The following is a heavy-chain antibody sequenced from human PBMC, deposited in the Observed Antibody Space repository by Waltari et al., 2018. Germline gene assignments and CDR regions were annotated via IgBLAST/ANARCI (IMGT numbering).Heavy chain of an antibody. CDR3: ARLPPYYYDSSGYYRWGYDY. CDR1: GGSFSGYY. CDR2: INHNGRT. D-gene: IGHD3-22*01. J-gene: IGHJ4*02. Sequence: QVQLQQWGAGLLKPSETLSLTCAVYGGSFSGYYWSWLRQPPGKGLEWIGEINHNGRTNDNPYLKSRVTRSVDTSKNQFSLKLSSVTAADTAVDYCARLPPYYYDSSGYYRWGYDYWGQGTLVTVSS. V-gene: IGHV4-34*01.